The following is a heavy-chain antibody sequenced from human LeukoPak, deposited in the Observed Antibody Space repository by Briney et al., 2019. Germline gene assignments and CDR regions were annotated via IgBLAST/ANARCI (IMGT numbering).Heavy chain of an antibody. J-gene: IGHJ4*02. V-gene: IGHV1-2*02. CDR2: INPNSGGT. Sequence: ASVKVSCKASGYTFTGYYMHWVRQAPGQGLEWMGWINPNSGGTNYAQKFQGRVTMTRDTSISTAYMELSRLRSDDTAVYYCARLSMSRDPCFDYWGQGTLVTVSS. CDR1: GYTFTGYY. D-gene: IGHD2-2*01. CDR3: ARLSMSRDPCFDY.